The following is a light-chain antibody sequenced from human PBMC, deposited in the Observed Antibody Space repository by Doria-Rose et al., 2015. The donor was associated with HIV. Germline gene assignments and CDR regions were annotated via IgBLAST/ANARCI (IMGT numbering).Light chain of an antibody. V-gene: IGKV1-NL1*01. CDR2: AAS. CDR3: QHYYNPPAT. J-gene: IGKJ4*01. CDR1: QGISDS. Sequence: MTQSPSSLSASVGDRVTITCRASQGISDSLAWYQQKPGKAPKLLLYAASRLDSGVPPRFSGSGSGTVYTLTISCLQSEDFATYYCQHYYNPPATFGGGTKVDIK.